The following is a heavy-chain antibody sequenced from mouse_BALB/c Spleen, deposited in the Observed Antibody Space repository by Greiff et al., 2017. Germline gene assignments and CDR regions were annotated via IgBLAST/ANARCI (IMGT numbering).Heavy chain of an antibody. CDR2: INPSTGYT. CDR3: ARYYYGNYDY. CDR1: GYTFTSYW. Sequence: LQESGAELAKPGASVKMSCKASGYTFTSYWMHWVKQRPGQGLEWIGYINPSTGYTEYNQKFKDKATLTADKSSSTAYMQLSSLTSEDSAVYYCARYYYGNYDYWGQGTTLTVSS. D-gene: IGHD2-1*01. J-gene: IGHJ2*01. V-gene: IGHV1-7*01.